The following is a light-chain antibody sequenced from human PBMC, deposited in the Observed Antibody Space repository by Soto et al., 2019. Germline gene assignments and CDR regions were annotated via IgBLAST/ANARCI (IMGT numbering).Light chain of an antibody. CDR3: QSYDSSLSGWV. J-gene: IGLJ1*01. CDR2: GNS. V-gene: IGLV1-40*01. Sequence: QPVLTQPPSVSGAPGQRVTISCTGSSSNIGAYYDVHWYQQLPGTAPKLLIYGNSNRPSGVPDRFSGSKSGTSASLAITGLQAEDEADYYCQSYDSSLSGWVFGTGTKLTVL. CDR1: SSNIGAYYD.